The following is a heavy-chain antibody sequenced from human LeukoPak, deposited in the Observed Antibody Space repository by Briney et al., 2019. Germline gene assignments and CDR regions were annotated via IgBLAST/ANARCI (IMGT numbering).Heavy chain of an antibody. CDR3: ARDIVVVPAAYYYYGMDV. D-gene: IGHD2-2*01. CDR1: GYTFTSYG. CDR2: ISAYNGNT. J-gene: IGHJ6*02. V-gene: IGHV1-18*01. Sequence: GASVKVSCKASGYTFTSYGISWVRQAPGQGLEWTGWISAYNGNTNYAQKLQGRVTMTTDTSTSTAYMELRSLRSDDTAVYYCARDIVVVPAAYYYYGMDVWGQGTTVTVSS.